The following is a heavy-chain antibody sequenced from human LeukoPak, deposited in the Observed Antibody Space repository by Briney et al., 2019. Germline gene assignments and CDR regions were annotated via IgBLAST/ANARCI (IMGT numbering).Heavy chain of an antibody. V-gene: IGHV4-34*01. CDR3: ARGLVRGLRTTNWFDP. CDR1: GGSFSGYY. D-gene: IGHD3-10*01. Sequence: KPSETLSLTCAVYGGSFSGYYWGWIRQPPGKGLEWIGEINHSGSTNYNPSLTSRVTISVDTSKNQFSLKLSSVTAADTAVYYCARGLVRGLRTTNWFDPWGQGTLVTVSS. J-gene: IGHJ5*02. CDR2: INHSGST.